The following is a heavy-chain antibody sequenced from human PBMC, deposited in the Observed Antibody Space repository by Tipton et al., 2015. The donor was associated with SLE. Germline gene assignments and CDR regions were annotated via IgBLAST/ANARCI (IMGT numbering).Heavy chain of an antibody. J-gene: IGHJ4*02. CDR3: ARDSHTDYGDFYVDS. CDR1: GVSISRGSYF. CDR2: IFSTGIT. D-gene: IGHD4-17*01. Sequence: TLSLTCSVSGVSISRGSYFWTWIRQPAGKGLEWVGQIFSTGITDYNPSLKSRVSISADTSKNQFTLNLDSMNAADTAVYYCARDSHTDYGDFYVDSWGQGTLVTVSS. V-gene: IGHV4-61*09.